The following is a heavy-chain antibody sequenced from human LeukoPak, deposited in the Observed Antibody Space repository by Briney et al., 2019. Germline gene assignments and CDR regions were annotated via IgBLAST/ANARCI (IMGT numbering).Heavy chain of an antibody. Sequence: SETLSLTCTVSGGSISSYYWSWIRQPAGKGLEWIGRIYTSGSTNYNPSLKSRVTMSVDTSKNPFSLKLSSVTAADTAVYYCARGAHHYDSSAYRFEPWGQGTLVTVSS. D-gene: IGHD3-22*01. V-gene: IGHV4-4*07. CDR3: ARGAHHYDSSAYRFEP. CDR2: IYTSGST. CDR1: GGSISSYY. J-gene: IGHJ5*02.